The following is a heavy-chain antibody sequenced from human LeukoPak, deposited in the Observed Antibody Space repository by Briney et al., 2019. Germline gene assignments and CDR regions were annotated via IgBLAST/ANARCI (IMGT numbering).Heavy chain of an antibody. J-gene: IGHJ4*02. V-gene: IGHV3-30*18. Sequence: PGRSLRLSCAASGFTFSTYGMNWVRQAPGKGLEWVALMSFDGSNTYYADSVKGRFTISRDNSKNTAYLQMNSLRAEDTAMYYCAKDQGYWGRGTLVTVSS. CDR3: AKDQGY. CDR2: MSFDGSNT. CDR1: GFTFSTYG.